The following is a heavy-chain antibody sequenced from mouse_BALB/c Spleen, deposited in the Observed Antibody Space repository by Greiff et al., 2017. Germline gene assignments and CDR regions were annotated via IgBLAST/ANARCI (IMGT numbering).Heavy chain of an antibody. Sequence: DVKLQESGGGLVQPGGSMKLSCVASGFTFSNYWMNWVRQSPEKGLEWVAEIRLKSNNYATHYAESVKGRFTISRDDSKSSVYLQMNNLRAEDTGIYYCTPHYYGPFAYWGQGTLVTVSA. D-gene: IGHD1-2*01. CDR1: GFTFSNYW. CDR3: TPHYYGPFAY. CDR2: IRLKSNNYAT. V-gene: IGHV6-6*02. J-gene: IGHJ3*01.